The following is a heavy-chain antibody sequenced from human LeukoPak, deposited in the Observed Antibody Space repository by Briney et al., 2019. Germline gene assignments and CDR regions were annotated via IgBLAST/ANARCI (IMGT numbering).Heavy chain of an antibody. CDR2: ISYSGST. CDR3: ARGGVGSASYYNSDY. J-gene: IGHJ4*02. Sequence: SETLSLTCTVSGGSISSYYWSWIRQPPGKGLEWIGFISYSGSTNYNPSLKSRVTISVDTSKNQFSLKLSSVTAADTAVYYCARGGVGSASYYNSDYWGQGTLVTVSS. D-gene: IGHD3-10*01. V-gene: IGHV4-59*01. CDR1: GGSISSYY.